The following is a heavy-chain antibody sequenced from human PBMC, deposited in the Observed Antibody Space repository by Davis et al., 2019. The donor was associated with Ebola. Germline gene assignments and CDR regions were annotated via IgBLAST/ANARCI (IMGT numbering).Heavy chain of an antibody. V-gene: IGHV4-30-2*01. CDR2: ISHSGST. Sequence: PSETLSLTCAISGGSVTSDSNSWSWLRQPPGKGLEWLGYISHSGSTDYSPSLRNRITMSVDKSKNQFSLRLASVTAADTAKYYCVSMFYGSKIDHWGQGTLVTVSS. D-gene: IGHD3-3*02. J-gene: IGHJ4*02. CDR3: VSMFYGSKIDH. CDR1: GGSVTSDSNS.